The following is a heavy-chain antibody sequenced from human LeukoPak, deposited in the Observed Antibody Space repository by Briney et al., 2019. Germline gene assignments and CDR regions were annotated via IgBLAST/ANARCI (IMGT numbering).Heavy chain of an antibody. CDR2: ISHDGSNK. CDR1: EFTFSGYA. D-gene: IGHD6-19*01. Sequence: GGSLRLSCAAFEFTFSGYAMHWVRQAPGKGLEWVAIISHDGSNKHYADSVKGRFTISRDNSKNTLFLQMNSLRVDDTAVYYCARDPVVAGSYHSFYFMDVWGKGTTVTVSS. CDR3: ARDPVVAGSYHSFYFMDV. V-gene: IGHV3-30*04. J-gene: IGHJ6*03.